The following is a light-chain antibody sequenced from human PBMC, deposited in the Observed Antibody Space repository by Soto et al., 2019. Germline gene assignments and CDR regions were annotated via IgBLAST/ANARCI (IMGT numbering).Light chain of an antibody. CDR3: KHYNSYSEA. CDR1: QGIGNA. V-gene: IGKV1-6*01. Sequence: AIQMTQSPSSLSASVGDRVTISCRASQGIGNALGWYQQKPGKPPKVLIYGASNLQSGVPPRFSGSGSGTEFTLTIRSLQPDDFATYYCKHYNSYSEAFGQGTKVDIK. J-gene: IGKJ1*01. CDR2: GAS.